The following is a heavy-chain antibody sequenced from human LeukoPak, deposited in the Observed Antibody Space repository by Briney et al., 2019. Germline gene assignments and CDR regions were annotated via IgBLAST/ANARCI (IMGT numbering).Heavy chain of an antibody. CDR1: GFTFSSYS. Sequence: GGSLRLSCAASGFTFSSYSMNWVRQAPGKGLEWVAVISYDGSNKYYADSVKGRFTISRDNSKNTLYLQMNSLRAEDTAVYYCAREPYSSGWYLDYWGQGTLVTVSS. V-gene: IGHV3-30*03. D-gene: IGHD6-19*01. CDR3: AREPYSSGWYLDY. CDR2: ISYDGSNK. J-gene: IGHJ4*02.